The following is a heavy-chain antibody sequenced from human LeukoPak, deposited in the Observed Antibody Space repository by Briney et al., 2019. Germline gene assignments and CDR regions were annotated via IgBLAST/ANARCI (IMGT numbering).Heavy chain of an antibody. V-gene: IGHV7-4-1*02. CDR2: INTNTGNP. CDR1: GYTFTSYA. Sequence: GASVKVSCKASGYTFTSYAMNWVRQAPGQGLEWMGWINTNTGNPTYAQGFTGRFVFSLDTSVSTAYLQISSLKAEDTAVYYCASFSVTCMVVGDCPTGVGYWGQGTLVTVSS. CDR3: ASFSVTCMVVGDCPTGVGY. J-gene: IGHJ4*02. D-gene: IGHD2-21*02.